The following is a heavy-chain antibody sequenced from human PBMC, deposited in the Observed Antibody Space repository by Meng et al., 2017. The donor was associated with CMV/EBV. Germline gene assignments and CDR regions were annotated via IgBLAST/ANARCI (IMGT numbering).Heavy chain of an antibody. CDR3: ASLYGLYTAAHKRVHDY. CDR1: GFTFSSYS. CDR2: ISSSGSTI. V-gene: IGHV3-48*04. D-gene: IGHD2-8*01. Sequence: GGSLRLSCAASGFTFSSYSMNWVRQAPGKGLEWVSYISSSGSTIYYADSVKGRFTISRDNAKNSLYPQMNSLRAEDTAVYYCASLYGLYTAAHKRVHDYWGQGTLVTVSS. J-gene: IGHJ4*02.